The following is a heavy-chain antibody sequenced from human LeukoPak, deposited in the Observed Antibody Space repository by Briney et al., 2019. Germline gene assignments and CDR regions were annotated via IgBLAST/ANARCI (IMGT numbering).Heavy chain of an antibody. CDR2: IYYSGST. J-gene: IGHJ6*03. CDR3: ARLASSSLSYDYYYYYMDV. Sequence: PSETLSLTCTVSGGSISSSSYYWGWIRQPPGKGLEWIGSIYYSGSTYYNPSLKSRVTISVDTSKNQFSLKLSSVTAADTAVYYCARLASSSLSYDYYYYYMDVWGKGTTVTVSS. D-gene: IGHD6-13*01. CDR1: GGSISSSSYY. V-gene: IGHV4-39*01.